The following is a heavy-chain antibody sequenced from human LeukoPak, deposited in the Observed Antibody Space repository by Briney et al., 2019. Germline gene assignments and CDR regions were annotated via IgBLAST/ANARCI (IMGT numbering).Heavy chain of an antibody. J-gene: IGHJ4*02. CDR2: ISSSSSYI. V-gene: IGHV3-21*01. CDR3: ARDHIVVVPAATPMDY. CDR1: GFTFSSYS. D-gene: IGHD2-2*01. Sequence: GGSLRLSCAASGFTFSSYSMNWVRQAPGKGLEWVSSISSSSSYIYYADSVKGRFTISRDNAKNPLYLQMNSLRAEDTAVYYCARDHIVVVPAATPMDYWGQGTLVTVSS.